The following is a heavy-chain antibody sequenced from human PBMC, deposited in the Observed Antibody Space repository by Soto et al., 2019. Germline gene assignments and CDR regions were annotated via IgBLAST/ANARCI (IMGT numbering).Heavy chain of an antibody. V-gene: IGHV3-74*01. Sequence: GGSLRLSCAASGFTLSSYWMHWVRQSPGKGLEWVSHINNDGSSTTYADSVKGRFTISRDNAKNTLYLQMNNLKVEDTAVYYCARDFSPWGQGTLVTISS. J-gene: IGHJ5*02. D-gene: IGHD3-3*01. CDR3: ARDFSP. CDR1: GFTLSSYW. CDR2: INNDGSST.